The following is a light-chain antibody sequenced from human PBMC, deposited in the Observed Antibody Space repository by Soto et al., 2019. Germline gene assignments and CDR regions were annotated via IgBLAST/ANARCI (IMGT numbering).Light chain of an antibody. V-gene: IGKV3-20*01. J-gene: IGKJ4*01. CDR3: QQYGSSLI. Sequence: EIVLTQSPGTLSLSPGERATLSCRASQSASSNYLAWYQQKPGQAPRLLIFGASSRATGIPDRFSGSGSGTDFTLTISRLDPEDSAVYYCQQYGSSLIFGGGTKVEIK. CDR2: GAS. CDR1: QSASSNY.